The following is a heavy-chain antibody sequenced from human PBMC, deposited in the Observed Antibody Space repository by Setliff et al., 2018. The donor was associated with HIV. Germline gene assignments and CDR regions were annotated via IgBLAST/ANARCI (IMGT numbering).Heavy chain of an antibody. CDR2: IGGSGGST. V-gene: IGHV3-23*01. CDR3: AKDPRAAVATICDY. CDR1: GFTFSSYA. D-gene: IGHD5-12*01. Sequence: GGSLRLSCAASGFTFSSYAMSWVRQAPGKGLEWVSAIGGSGGSTYYADSVKGRFTISRDNSKNMLYLQMNSLRAEDTAVYYCAKDPRAAVATICDYWGQGTLVTVSS. J-gene: IGHJ4*02.